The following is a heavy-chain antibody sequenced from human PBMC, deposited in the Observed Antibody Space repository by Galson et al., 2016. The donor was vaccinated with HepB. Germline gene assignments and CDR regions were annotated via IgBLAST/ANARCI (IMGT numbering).Heavy chain of an antibody. CDR2: IYWDYDK. CDR3: AHWGEQIRGYWYFDL. V-gene: IGHV2-5*02. D-gene: IGHD3-10*01. Sequence: PALVKPTQTLTLTCTFSGFSLSSSGVGVGWIRQPPGKALEWLALIYWDYDKRYSPSLKSRLTITKDTSKNQVVLTMTNMDPVDTATYYCAHWGEQIRGYWYFDLWVRGTRVTVTS. J-gene: IGHJ2*01. CDR1: GFSLSSSGVG.